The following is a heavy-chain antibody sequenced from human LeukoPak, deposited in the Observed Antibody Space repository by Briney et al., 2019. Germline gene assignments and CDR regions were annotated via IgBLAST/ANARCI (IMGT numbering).Heavy chain of an antibody. CDR2: ISSTGSYI. V-gene: IGHV3-21*01. CDR3: TRVAQSGPTGWFDP. J-gene: IGHJ5*02. D-gene: IGHD1-1*01. CDR1: GFNLNSYM. Sequence: GESLRLSCAASGFNLNSYMLNWVRQAPGKGLEWVSSISSTGSYIYYADSVKGRFTISRDNPGNVVYLQMDSLRAEDTAVYYCTRVAQSGPTGWFDPWGQGTLVTVSS.